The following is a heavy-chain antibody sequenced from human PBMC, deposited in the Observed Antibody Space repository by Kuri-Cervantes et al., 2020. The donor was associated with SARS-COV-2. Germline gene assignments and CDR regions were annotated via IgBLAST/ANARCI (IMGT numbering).Heavy chain of an antibody. CDR2: VRGKANNYAT. CDR1: GFPFSASA. V-gene: IGHV3-73*01. Sequence: GGSLRPSCEVSGFPFSASAINWVRQASGKGLEWVGRVRGKANNYATEYAASVKGRFTISRDDSKNMAYLQINSLKTEDTAVYYCTTLIDYWGQGALVTVSS. CDR3: TTLIDY. J-gene: IGHJ4*02.